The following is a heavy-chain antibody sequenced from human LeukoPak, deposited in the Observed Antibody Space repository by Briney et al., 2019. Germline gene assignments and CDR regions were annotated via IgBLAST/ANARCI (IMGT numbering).Heavy chain of an antibody. D-gene: IGHD5-18*01. Sequence: SETLSLTCAVYGGSFSGYYWSWIRQPPGKGLEWIGEINHSGSTNYNPSLKSRVTISVDTSKNQFSLKLSSVTAADTAVYYCATSYDYGDYWGQGTLVTVSS. J-gene: IGHJ4*02. CDR3: ATSYDYGDY. CDR2: INHSGST. CDR1: GGSFSGYY. V-gene: IGHV4-34*01.